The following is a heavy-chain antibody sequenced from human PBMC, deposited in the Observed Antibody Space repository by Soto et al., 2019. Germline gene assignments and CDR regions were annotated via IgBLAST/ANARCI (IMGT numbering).Heavy chain of an antibody. D-gene: IGHD6-19*01. J-gene: IGHJ4*02. CDR1: GGSITDYY. CDR3: ARGVKTSGWYWEFDY. V-gene: IGHV4-59*01. Sequence: QVQLQESGPGRVKPSETLSLSCTVSGGSITDYYWNWIRQPPGKGLEWIGYIYYNGRPDYNPSLKGRVTGAIDRSKNHFSLNLNSVTAADTAMYCCARGVKTSGWYWEFDYWGQGTLVTVSS. CDR2: IYYNGRP.